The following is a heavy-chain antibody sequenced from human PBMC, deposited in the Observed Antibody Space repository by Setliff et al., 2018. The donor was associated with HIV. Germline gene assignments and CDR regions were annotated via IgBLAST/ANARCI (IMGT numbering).Heavy chain of an antibody. D-gene: IGHD6-13*01. CDR3: AKDPFTSSWYGFDY. Sequence: GGSLRLSCAASGFIFDRYGMHWVRQAPGKGLEWVALIWYDGSHETYADFVRGRFSISRDNSKNTLYLQMDSLRPEDTGFYYCAKDPFTSSWYGFDYWGQGALVAVSS. J-gene: IGHJ4*02. V-gene: IGHV3-30*02. CDR2: IWYDGSHE. CDR1: GFIFDRYG.